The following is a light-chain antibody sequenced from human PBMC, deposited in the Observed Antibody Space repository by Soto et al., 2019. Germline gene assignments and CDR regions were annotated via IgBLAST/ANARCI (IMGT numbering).Light chain of an antibody. J-gene: IGKJ4*01. CDR1: QSVSSSY. CDR2: GAS. Sequence: EIVLTQSPGTLSLSPGERATLSCRASQSVSSSYLAWYQQKPGQAPRLLIYGASSRATGIPDRFSGSGYGTDFTLTISRLEPEDFGVYYCQQYGSSPPLTFGGGTKGEIK. CDR3: QQYGSSPPLT. V-gene: IGKV3-20*01.